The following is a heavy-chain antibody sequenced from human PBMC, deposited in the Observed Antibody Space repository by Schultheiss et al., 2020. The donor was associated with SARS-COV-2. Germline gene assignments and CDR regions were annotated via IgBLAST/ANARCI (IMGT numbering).Heavy chain of an antibody. D-gene: IGHD6-19*01. J-gene: IGHJ4*02. CDR2: VSGSGSST. CDR3: ARDHDSSGWFWGDESGDY. V-gene: IGHV3-23*01. Sequence: GGSLRLSCAASGFTSSNYAMSWVRQAPGKGLEWVSAVSGSGSSTYYADSVRGRFTISRDNSKNTLYLQMDSLRAEDTAVYYCARDHDSSGWFWGDESGDYWGQGTLVTVSS. CDR1: GFTSSNYA.